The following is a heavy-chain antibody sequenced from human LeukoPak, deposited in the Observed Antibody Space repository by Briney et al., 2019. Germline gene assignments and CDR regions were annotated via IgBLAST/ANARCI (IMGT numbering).Heavy chain of an antibody. CDR1: GFSFSDYY. CDR3: AKDDAWLQFGE. Sequence: PGGSLRLSCEASGFSFSDYYMSWIRQAPGKGLEWVSGISPRGDITYYADSVKGRFTVSRDNFKNTLYLEVISLTAEDTAVYYCAKDDAWLQFGEWSQGTLVTVSS. J-gene: IGHJ4*02. CDR2: ISPRGDIT. V-gene: IGHV3-23*01. D-gene: IGHD3-10*01.